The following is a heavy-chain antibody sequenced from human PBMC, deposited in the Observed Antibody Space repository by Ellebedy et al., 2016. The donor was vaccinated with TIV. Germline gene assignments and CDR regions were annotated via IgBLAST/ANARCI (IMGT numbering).Heavy chain of an antibody. J-gene: IGHJ5*02. V-gene: IGHV3-30*01. CDR3: ARDLGVTNWFDP. CDR1: GFTFSSYA. Sequence: GESLKISCAASGFTFSSYAMHWVRQAPGKGLEWVAVISYDGSNKYYADSVKGRFTISRDNSKNTLYLQMNSLRAEDTAVYYCARDLGVTNWFDPWGQGTLVTVSS. CDR2: ISYDGSNK. D-gene: IGHD3-10*01.